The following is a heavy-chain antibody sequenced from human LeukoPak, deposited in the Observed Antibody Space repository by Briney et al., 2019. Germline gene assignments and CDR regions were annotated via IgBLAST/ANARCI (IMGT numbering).Heavy chain of an antibody. D-gene: IGHD2-8*01. Sequence: GGSLVHSSAKYGFNITRYTTKWFRQAPGKRLELVSGISGSGGSTYYADSVNGRFSISRDNSKNTLYLQLNSLRVEDTAEYYCAKAHGGSYHSGIDWGQGTLVIVSS. J-gene: IGHJ4*02. V-gene: IGHV3-23*01. CDR1: GFNITRYT. CDR3: AKAHGGSYHSGID. CDR2: ISGSGGST.